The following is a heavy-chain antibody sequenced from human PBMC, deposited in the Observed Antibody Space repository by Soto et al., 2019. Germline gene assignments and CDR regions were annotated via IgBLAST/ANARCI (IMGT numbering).Heavy chain of an antibody. V-gene: IGHV3-9*01. CDR3: AKAMVRGVPLDF. J-gene: IGHJ4*02. D-gene: IGHD3-10*01. Sequence: GGSLRLSCASSGFTFDDYAMHWVRQAPGKGLEWVSGISWNSGSIGYADSVKGRFTISRDNAKNSLYLQMNSLRAEDTALYYCAKAMVRGVPLDFWGQGTLVTVSS. CDR2: ISWNSGSI. CDR1: GFTFDDYA.